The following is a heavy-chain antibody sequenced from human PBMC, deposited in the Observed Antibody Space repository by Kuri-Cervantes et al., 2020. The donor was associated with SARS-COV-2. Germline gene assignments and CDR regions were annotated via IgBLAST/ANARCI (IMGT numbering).Heavy chain of an antibody. CDR3: AKPTVGASPPRWFDP. CDR1: GFTFSSQA. D-gene: IGHD1-26*01. Sequence: GGSLRLSCAASGFTFSSQAMSWVRQAPGKGLEWVSTITGSGGITYYADSVKGRFTISRDNSKNTLYLQMNSLRAEDTAVYYCAKPTVGASPPRWFDPWGQGTLVTVSS. CDR2: ITGSGGIT. V-gene: IGHV3-23*01. J-gene: IGHJ5*02.